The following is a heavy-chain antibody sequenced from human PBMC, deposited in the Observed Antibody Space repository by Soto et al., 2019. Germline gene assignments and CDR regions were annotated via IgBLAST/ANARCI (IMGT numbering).Heavy chain of an antibody. J-gene: IGHJ6*02. CDR2: TSYDGTNK. CDR3: AKDLLGARWYYDVLEY. V-gene: IGHV3-30*18. D-gene: IGHD3-9*01. CDR1: GFTFSTHG. Sequence: GGSLRLSCEVSGFTFSTHGRHWVRQAPGKGVEWVAGTSYDGTNKYYARSVQGRFTISRENSMKTLYLQMNSLRTEDTAVYYCAKDLLGARWYYDVLEYWGQGTTVTVSS.